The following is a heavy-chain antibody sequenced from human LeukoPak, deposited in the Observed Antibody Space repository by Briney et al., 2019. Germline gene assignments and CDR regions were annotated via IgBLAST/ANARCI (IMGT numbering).Heavy chain of an antibody. V-gene: IGHV3-30*02. J-gene: IGHJ4*02. CDR2: IRYDGSNK. D-gene: IGHD6-13*01. Sequence: GGSLRLSCAASGFTFSSYGMHWVRQALGKGLEWVAFIRYDGSNKYYADSVKGRFTISRDNSKNTLYLQMNSLRAEDTAVYYCAKDEAPYSSSWYYFDYWGQGTLVTVSS. CDR1: GFTFSSYG. CDR3: AKDEAPYSSSWYYFDY.